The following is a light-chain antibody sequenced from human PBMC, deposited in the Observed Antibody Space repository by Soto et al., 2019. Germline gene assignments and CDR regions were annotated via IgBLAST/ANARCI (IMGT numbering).Light chain of an antibody. J-gene: IGLJ1*01. CDR1: SSDVGGYDY. V-gene: IGLV2-8*01. Sequence: VLTQPPSASGSPGQSVTISCTGTSSDVGGYDYVSWYQQHPGKAPKLMIYEVSKRPSGVPDRFSGSKSGNTASLTVSGLQAEDEADYYCSSYAGSSTYVFGTGTKVTVL. CDR2: EVS. CDR3: SSYAGSSTYV.